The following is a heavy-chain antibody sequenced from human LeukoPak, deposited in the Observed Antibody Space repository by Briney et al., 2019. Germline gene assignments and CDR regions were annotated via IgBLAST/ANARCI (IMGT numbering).Heavy chain of an antibody. V-gene: IGHV4-61*02. CDR1: GGSISSSSYY. Sequence: SETLSLTCTVSGGSISSSSYYWSWIRQPAGKGLEWIGRIYTSGSTNYNPSLKSRVTISVDTSKNQFSLKLSSVTAADTAVYYCARDYSYGYAGFFDYWGQGTLVTVSS. J-gene: IGHJ4*02. CDR3: ARDYSYGYAGFFDY. D-gene: IGHD5-18*01. CDR2: IYTSGST.